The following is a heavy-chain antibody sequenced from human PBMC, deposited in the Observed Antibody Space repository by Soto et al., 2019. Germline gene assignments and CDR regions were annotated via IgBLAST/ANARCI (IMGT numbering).Heavy chain of an antibody. CDR2: IYYSGST. J-gene: IGHJ5*02. CDR1: GGSISSGGYY. CDR3: AVGGGFGSNWFDP. D-gene: IGHD1-26*01. V-gene: IGHV4-31*03. Sequence: SETLSLTCTVSGGSISSGGYYWRWIRQHPGKGLEWIGYIYYSGSTYYNPSLKSRVTISVDTSKNQFSLKLSSVTAADTAVYYCAVGGGFGSNWFDPWGQGTLVTVS.